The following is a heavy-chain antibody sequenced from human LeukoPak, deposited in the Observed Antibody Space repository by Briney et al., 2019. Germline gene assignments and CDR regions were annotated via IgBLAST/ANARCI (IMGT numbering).Heavy chain of an antibody. CDR3: ARVDLTYYYGSGINYYYYYYMDV. CDR2: ISSSSSTI. Sequence: PGGSLRLSCAASGFTFSSYSMNWVRQAPGKGLEWVSYISSSSSTIYYADSVKGRFTISRDNAKNSLYLQMNSLRAEDTAVYYCARVDLTYYYGSGINYYYYYYMDVWGKGTTVTISS. J-gene: IGHJ6*03. V-gene: IGHV3-48*01. D-gene: IGHD3-10*01. CDR1: GFTFSSYS.